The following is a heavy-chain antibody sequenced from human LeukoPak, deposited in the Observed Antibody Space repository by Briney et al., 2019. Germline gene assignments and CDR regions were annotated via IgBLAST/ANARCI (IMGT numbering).Heavy chain of an antibody. D-gene: IGHD1/OR15-1a*01. CDR3: ASGGSGLEHNWFDP. J-gene: IGHJ5*02. CDR1: GRSFSGYY. CDR2: INHSGSP. V-gene: IGHV4-34*01. Sequence: PSETLSLTCAAYGRSFSGYYWSWLRQPPGKGLEWIGEINHSGSPNYNPSLKSRVTITVDTSKNQFPQKLSSVTPADTAVYYCASGGSGLEHNWFDPWGQGTLVTVSS.